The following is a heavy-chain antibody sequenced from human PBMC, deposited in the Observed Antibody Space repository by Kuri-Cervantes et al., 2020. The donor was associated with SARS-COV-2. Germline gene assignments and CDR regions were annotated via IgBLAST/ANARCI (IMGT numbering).Heavy chain of an antibody. CDR3: ARDLLGRYYFDY. CDR1: GGSIRSYC. Sequence: SETLSLSCNVSGGSIRSYCWSWIRQAPGKVLEWIGCMYFNGRTNYNPSLKRRVSMSVDTSKSQFSLNLASMSAADTAVYYCARDLLGRYYFDYWGQGTLVTVSS. J-gene: IGHJ4*02. CDR2: MYFNGRT. V-gene: IGHV4-59*01. D-gene: IGHD7-27*01.